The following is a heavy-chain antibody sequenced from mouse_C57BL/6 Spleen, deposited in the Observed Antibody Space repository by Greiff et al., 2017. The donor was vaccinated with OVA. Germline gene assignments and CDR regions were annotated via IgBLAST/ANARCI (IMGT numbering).Heavy chain of an antibody. J-gene: IGHJ4*01. CDR1: GYTFTDYN. V-gene: IGHV1-18*01. CDR2: INPNNGGT. D-gene: IGHD2-4*01. CDR3: ARSNYDSHYYAMDY. Sequence: VHVKQSGPELVKPGASVKIPCKASGYTFTDYNMDWVKQSHGKSLEWIGDINPNNGGTIYNQKFKGKATLTVDKSSSTAYMELRSLTSEDTAVYYCARSNYDSHYYAMDYWGQGTSVTVSS.